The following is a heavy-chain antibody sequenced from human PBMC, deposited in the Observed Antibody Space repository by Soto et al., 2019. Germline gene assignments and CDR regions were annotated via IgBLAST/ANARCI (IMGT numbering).Heavy chain of an antibody. CDR1: GGTFSSFA. CDR2: LIPIFDTT. Sequence: QVQLVQSGAEVKRPGSSVKVSCKASGGTFSSFAXXXVRQAXGQGLEWMGGLIPIFDTTNHAQKFQGRVTIIADESTSTAYMELSSLRFEDTAVXYCARARXXXXRSYDFWGGSFDAWGQGTLVSVSS. D-gene: IGHD3-3*01. CDR3: ARARXXXXRSYDFWGGSFDA. V-gene: IGHV1-69*01. J-gene: IGHJ4*02.